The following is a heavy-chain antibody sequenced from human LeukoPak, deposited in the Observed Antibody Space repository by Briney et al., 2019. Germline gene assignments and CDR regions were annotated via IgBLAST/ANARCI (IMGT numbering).Heavy chain of an antibody. J-gene: IGHJ4*02. CDR2: ISGSGGST. D-gene: IGHD1-1*01. CDR1: GVTFSSYA. CDR3: AKDGTTTITFDY. Sequence: HPGGSLRLSCAASGVTFSSYAMSWVRQAPGKGLEGVSAISGSGGSTYYRDSVKGRFTISRDNSKNTLYLQMNSLRDEDTAVYYCAKDGTTTITFDYWGQGTLVTVSS. V-gene: IGHV3-23*01.